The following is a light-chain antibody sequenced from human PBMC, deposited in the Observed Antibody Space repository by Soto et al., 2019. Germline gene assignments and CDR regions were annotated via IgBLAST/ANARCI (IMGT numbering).Light chain of an antibody. CDR2: KAS. V-gene: IGKV1-5*03. CDR1: QSISSW. Sequence: DIQTTQSPSTLSASVGDRVTITCRASQSISSWLAWYQQKPGKAPKLLIYKASSLESGVPSRFSGSGSGTEFTLTISSLQPDDLATYYCQQYNSFPTFGQGTKVEIK. CDR3: QQYNSFPT. J-gene: IGKJ1*01.